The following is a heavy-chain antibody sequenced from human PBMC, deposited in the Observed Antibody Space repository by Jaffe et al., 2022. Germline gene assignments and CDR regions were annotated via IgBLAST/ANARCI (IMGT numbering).Heavy chain of an antibody. V-gene: IGHV3-48*03. Sequence: EVQLVESGGGLVQPGGSLRLSCAASGFTFSSYEMNWVRQAPGKGLEWVSYISSSGSTIYYADSVKGRFTISRDNAKNSLYLQMNSLRAEDTAVYYCARASYYYDSSPMDYWGQGTLVTVSS. CDR2: ISSSGSTI. CDR1: GFTFSSYE. J-gene: IGHJ4*02. D-gene: IGHD3-22*01. CDR3: ARASYYYDSSPMDY.